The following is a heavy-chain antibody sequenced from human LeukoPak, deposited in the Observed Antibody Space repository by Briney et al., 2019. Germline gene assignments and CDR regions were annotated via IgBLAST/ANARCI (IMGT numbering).Heavy chain of an antibody. V-gene: IGHV4-31*02. CDR3: AIARSDILPGYYGWFDP. D-gene: IGHD3-9*01. CDR2: IYYSGST. CDR1: GRSISRGGYY. Sequence: PSQTLSLTWTVSGRSISRGGYYWSWIREHPGKGLEWIGHIYYSGSTYYNPTLKSRVTISVDTSKHQLSLKLSSVTAADTAVYYCAIARSDILPGYYGWFDPWGQATLVTVSS. J-gene: IGHJ5*02.